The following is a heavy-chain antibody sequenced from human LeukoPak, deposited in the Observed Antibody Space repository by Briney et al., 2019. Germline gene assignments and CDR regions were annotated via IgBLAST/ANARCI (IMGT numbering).Heavy chain of an antibody. V-gene: IGHV3-64*01. CDR2: ITSDGAST. CDR1: GFSFSTSG. Sequence: GGSLRLSCAASGFSFSTSGRYWVRQAPGKGLEYVSVITSDGASTFYANSVKGRFTISRDNSKNTLYLQMGSLRGEDMAVYYCARYNSQRYVDSWGQGTLVTVSS. J-gene: IGHJ4*02. CDR3: ARYNSQRYVDS. D-gene: IGHD1-1*01.